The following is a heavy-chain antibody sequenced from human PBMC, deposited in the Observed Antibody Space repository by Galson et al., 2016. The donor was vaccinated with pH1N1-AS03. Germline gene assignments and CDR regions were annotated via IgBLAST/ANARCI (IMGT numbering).Heavy chain of an antibody. CDR2: IGGSGDYT. CDR3: ARKYSCFDY. J-gene: IGHJ4*02. CDR1: GFTFSNYA. D-gene: IGHD5-12*01. Sequence: SLRLSCAVSGFTFSNYAMTWVRQAPGKGLEWVSVIGGSGDYTDYADSVKGRFTISKDNSKDTLYLQMNSLRAEDSAVYFCARKYSCFDYWGQGTLITVSS. V-gene: IGHV3-23*01.